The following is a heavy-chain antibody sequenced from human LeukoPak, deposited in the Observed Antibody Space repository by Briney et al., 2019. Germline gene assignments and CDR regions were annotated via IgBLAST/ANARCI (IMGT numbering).Heavy chain of an antibody. D-gene: IGHD3-10*01. CDR3: AKGYKASPLDY. J-gene: IGHJ4*02. CDR2: VYSGGIT. V-gene: IGHV3-66*01. CDR1: GFTVSSSY. Sequence: GGSLRLSCAASGFTVSSSYMTWVRQAPGKGLEWVSVVYSGGITYYADSVKGRFIISGDNSKNTLYLQMNSLRAEDTAVYYCAKGYKASPLDYWGQGTLVTVSS.